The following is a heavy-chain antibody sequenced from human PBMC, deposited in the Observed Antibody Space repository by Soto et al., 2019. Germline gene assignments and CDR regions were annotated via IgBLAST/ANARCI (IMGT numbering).Heavy chain of an antibody. CDR3: ARDNCDMVTLFDY. J-gene: IGHJ4*02. D-gene: IGHD5-18*01. CDR1: GYTFTSYG. Sequence: QVQLVQSGAEVKKPGASVKVSCKASGYTFTSYGISWVRQAPGQGLEWMGWISAYNGNTNYAQKLQGRVTMTTDTSTSTADVELRRMRSDDTAVYYCARDNCDMVTLFDYWGPGALVTVSS. CDR2: ISAYNGNT. V-gene: IGHV1-18*01.